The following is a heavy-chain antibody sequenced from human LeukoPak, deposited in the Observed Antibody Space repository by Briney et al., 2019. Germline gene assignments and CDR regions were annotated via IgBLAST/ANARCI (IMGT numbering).Heavy chain of an antibody. CDR1: GFTFSIYW. J-gene: IGHJ2*01. V-gene: IGHV3-7*01. CDR2: IKQDGSEK. Sequence: GGSLRLSCAASGFTFSIYWMRWVRQAPGKGLEWVANIKQDGSEKYYVDSVKGRFTISRDNAKNSLYLQMNSLRAEDTAVYYCARGSGATMARDWYFDLWGRGTLVTVSS. D-gene: IGHD3-10*01. CDR3: ARGSGATMARDWYFDL.